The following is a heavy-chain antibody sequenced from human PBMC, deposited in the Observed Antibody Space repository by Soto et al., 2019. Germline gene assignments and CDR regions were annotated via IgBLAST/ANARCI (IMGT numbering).Heavy chain of an antibody. D-gene: IGHD6-13*01. V-gene: IGHV3-23*01. J-gene: IGHJ6*02. CDR3: VKVFSYSSSWYGHLENYGMDV. Sequence: GGSLRLSCAASGFTFSSYAMSWVRQAPGKGLEWVSAISGSGGSTYYADSVKGRFTISRDNSKNTLYLQMNSLRAEDTAVYYCVKVFSYSSSWYGHLENYGMDVWGQGTTVTVSS. CDR2: ISGSGGST. CDR1: GFTFSSYA.